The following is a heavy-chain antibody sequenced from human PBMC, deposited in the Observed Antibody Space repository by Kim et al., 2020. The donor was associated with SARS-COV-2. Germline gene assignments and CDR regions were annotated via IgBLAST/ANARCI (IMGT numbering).Heavy chain of an antibody. CDR3: TRRVRLGRGVYKMDV. V-gene: IGHV4-39*01. D-gene: IGHD7-27*01. J-gene: IGHJ6*02. Sequence: PSLKSRVTIFADTSKNQFSLQVTSVTAADAVVYYCTRRVRLGRGVYKMDVWGQGTTVTVSS.